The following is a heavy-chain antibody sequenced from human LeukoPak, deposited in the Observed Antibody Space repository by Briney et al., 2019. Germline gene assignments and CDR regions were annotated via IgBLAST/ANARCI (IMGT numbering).Heavy chain of an antibody. J-gene: IGHJ6*02. Sequence: GGSLRLSCAASGFSFTNYAMSWVRQAPARGPEWLSSMKGGGETFYADSVKGRFTISRDNSKNTLYLQMNSLRAEDMAVYYCTRDRDGMDVWGQGTTVTVSS. CDR1: GFSFTNYA. CDR3: TRDRDGMDV. V-gene: IGHV3-23*01. CDR2: MKGGGET.